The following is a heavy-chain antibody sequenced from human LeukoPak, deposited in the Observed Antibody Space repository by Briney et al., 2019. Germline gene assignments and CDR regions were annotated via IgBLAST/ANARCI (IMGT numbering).Heavy chain of an antibody. D-gene: IGHD6-13*01. CDR2: IYYSGST. J-gene: IGHJ6*03. CDR3: ARLAAAGDYYYYMDV. V-gene: IGHV4-59*11. Sequence: SETLSPTCTVSGGSISSHYWSWIRQPPGKGLEWIGYIYYSGSTNYNPSLKSRVTISVDTSKNQFSLKLSSVTAADTAVYYCARLAAAGDYYYYMDVWGKGTAVTVSS. CDR1: GGSISSHY.